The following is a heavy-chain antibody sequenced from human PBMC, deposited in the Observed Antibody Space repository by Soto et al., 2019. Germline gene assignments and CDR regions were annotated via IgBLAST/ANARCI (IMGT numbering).Heavy chain of an antibody. CDR3: ARMRWAVAGSYYFDY. CDR2: ISSDGSNN. J-gene: IGHJ4*02. Sequence: QVQLVESGGGVVQPGRSLRLSCAASGFTFSTYAMHWVRQAPGKGLEWVAVISSDGSNNYYADSVKGRFTISRDNSKNTLYLQMNSLRVEDTAVYYCARMRWAVAGSYYFDYWGQGTLVTVSS. V-gene: IGHV3-30-3*01. CDR1: GFTFSTYA. D-gene: IGHD6-19*01.